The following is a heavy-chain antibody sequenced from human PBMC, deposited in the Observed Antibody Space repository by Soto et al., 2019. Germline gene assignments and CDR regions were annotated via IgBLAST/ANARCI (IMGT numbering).Heavy chain of an antibody. V-gene: IGHV6-1*01. CDR1: GDRVSSNSVG. D-gene: IGHD5-12*01. CDR3: SRGYTWAFDY. CDR2: TYYRSKWYN. Sequence: SQTFSITCAIYGDRVSSNSVGWIWTRQPPSRGLEWLGRTYYRSKWYNNYAVSVKSRITINPDTSKNHFSLQLNSVTPEDTAVYYCSRGYTWAFDYWGQGTLVTVSS. J-gene: IGHJ4*02.